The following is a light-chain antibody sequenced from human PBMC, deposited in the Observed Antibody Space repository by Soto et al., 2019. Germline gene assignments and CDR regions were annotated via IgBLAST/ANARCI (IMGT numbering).Light chain of an antibody. CDR3: QQYNTWPFT. J-gene: IGKJ4*01. V-gene: IGKV3-15*01. Sequence: EIVLTQSPATLSVSPGERATLSCRASQSVRSHLAWYRQRPGQAPRLLIYDASSRATGIPARFSGSGSGTEFALTISSLQSEDFAFYYCQQYNTWPFTFGGGTKVEIK. CDR2: DAS. CDR1: QSVRSH.